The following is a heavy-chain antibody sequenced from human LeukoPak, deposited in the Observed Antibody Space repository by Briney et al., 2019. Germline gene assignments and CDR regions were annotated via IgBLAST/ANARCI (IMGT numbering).Heavy chain of an antibody. CDR2: IYTSGST. V-gene: IGHV4-61*02. Sequence: TLSLTCTVSGGSISSGSYYWSWIRQPAGKGLEWIGRIYTSGSTNYNPSLKSRVTISVDTSKNQFSLQLNSVTPEDTAVYYCAREWWGGQWLVQGNDWYFDLWGRGTLVTVSS. CDR3: AREWWGGQWLVQGNDWYFDL. CDR1: GGSISSGSYY. D-gene: IGHD6-19*01. J-gene: IGHJ2*01.